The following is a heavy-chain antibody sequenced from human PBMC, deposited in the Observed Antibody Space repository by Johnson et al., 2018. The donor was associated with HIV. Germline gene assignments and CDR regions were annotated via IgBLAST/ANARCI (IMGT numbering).Heavy chain of an antibody. CDR1: GFTFDDYA. Sequence: VQLVESGGVVVQPGGSLRLSCAASGFTFDDYAMHCVRQPPGKGLEWVSLISWDGGSTHYGDSVKGRFTISRDNSKNSLYLQMNSLRAEDTALYYCAKGWYSGSYFGFDIWGQGTLVTVYS. D-gene: IGHD1-26*01. V-gene: IGHV3-43D*03. CDR3: AKGWYSGSYFGFDI. J-gene: IGHJ3*02. CDR2: ISWDGGST.